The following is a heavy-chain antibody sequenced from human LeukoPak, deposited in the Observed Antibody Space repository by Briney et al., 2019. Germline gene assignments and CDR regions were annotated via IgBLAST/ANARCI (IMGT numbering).Heavy chain of an antibody. V-gene: IGHV1-2*02. CDR3: ASGYSDYADYYNYYMDV. D-gene: IGHD4-11*01. CDR2: INPDSGGT. J-gene: IGHJ6*03. CDR1: GYSFTGYY. Sequence: ASVKVSCKASGYSFTGYYTHWVRQAPGQGLEWMGWINPDSGGTNYAQKFQGRVTMTRDTSITTAYMELSRLSSDDTALYYCASGYSDYADYYNYYMDVWGKGTTVTVSS.